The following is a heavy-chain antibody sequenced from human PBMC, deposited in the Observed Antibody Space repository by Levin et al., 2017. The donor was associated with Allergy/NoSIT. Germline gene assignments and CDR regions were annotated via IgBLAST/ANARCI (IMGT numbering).Heavy chain of an antibody. V-gene: IGHV4-31*03. D-gene: IGHD5-12*01. CDR1: FFSIRSFFFF. CDR3: ARATGYDLDQ. Sequence: LLLSFPFFFFSIRSFFFFCIWFCQYPFPFLSFLCSLSYRGNTYYNPSLKRRATISVDTSKNQFSLKLSTVTAADTDVYYCARATGYDLDQWGQGTMVTVSS. CDR2: LSYRGNT. J-gene: IGHJ4*02.